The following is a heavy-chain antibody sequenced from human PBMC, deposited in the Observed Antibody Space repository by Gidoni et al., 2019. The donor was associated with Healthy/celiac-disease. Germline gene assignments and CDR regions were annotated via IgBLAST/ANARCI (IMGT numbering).Heavy chain of an antibody. D-gene: IGHD4-17*01. CDR1: VFSLSTSGVG. V-gene: IGHV2-5*02. CDR2: IYWDEDK. J-gene: IGHJ4*02. Sequence: QITLKESGPTLVKPTQTLTLTCTFSVFSLSTSGVGVGLIRQPPGKALEWLALIYWDEDKRYSPSLKSRLTITKDTSKNQVVLTMTNMDPVDTATYYCAHRLALYSGTVTTWYFDYWGQGTLVTVSS. CDR3: AHRLALYSGTVTTWYFDY.